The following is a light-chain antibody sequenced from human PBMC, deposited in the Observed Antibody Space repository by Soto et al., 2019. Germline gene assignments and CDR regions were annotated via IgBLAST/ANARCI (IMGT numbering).Light chain of an antibody. CDR3: SSYTTRTTLYV. CDR1: SSDVGSYNY. Sequence: QSVLTQPASVSGSPGQSITISCTGTSSDVGSYNYVSWYQLHPGKAPKPMIYEVSNRPSGVSNRFSGSKSGDTASLTISGLQAEDEADYYCSSYTTRTTLYVFGTETKVTVL. J-gene: IGLJ1*01. CDR2: EVS. V-gene: IGLV2-14*01.